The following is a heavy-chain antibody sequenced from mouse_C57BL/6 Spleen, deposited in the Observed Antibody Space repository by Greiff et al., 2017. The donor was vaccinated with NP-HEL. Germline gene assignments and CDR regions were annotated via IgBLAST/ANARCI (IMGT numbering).Heavy chain of an antibody. Sequence: EVHLVESGGGLVKPGGSLKLSCAASGFTFSDYGMHWVRQAPEKGLEWVAYISSGSSTIYYADTVKGRFTISRDNARNTLFLQMPSLKSEDTALSYCYCPEAYDYDGDARDYWGQGTPVTVSA. CDR1: GFTFSDYG. J-gene: IGHJ4*01. CDR2: ISSGSSTI. CDR3: YCPEAYDYDGDARDY. V-gene: IGHV5-17*01. D-gene: IGHD2-4*01.